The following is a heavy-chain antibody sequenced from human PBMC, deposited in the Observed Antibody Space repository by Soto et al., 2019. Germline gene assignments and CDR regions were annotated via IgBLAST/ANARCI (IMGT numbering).Heavy chain of an antibody. V-gene: IGHV4-39*01. D-gene: IGHD2-21*01. CDR1: GSSIITSYY. J-gene: IGHJ6*02. CDR3: ARNDWARFYGMDV. Sequence: SETLSLTCSVSGSSIITSYYWGWIRQSPEKGLEWIGSAYYSGSTYYNPSLKSRVTIFVDTSKSQFSLMLGSVTAADTAVYYCARNDWARFYGMDVWGQGTTVTVS. CDR2: AYYSGST.